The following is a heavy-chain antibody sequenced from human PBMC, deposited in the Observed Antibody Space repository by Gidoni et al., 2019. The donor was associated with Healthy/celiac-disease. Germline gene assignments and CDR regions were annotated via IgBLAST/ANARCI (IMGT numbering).Heavy chain of an antibody. D-gene: IGHD2-2*01. CDR1: GFTFSSYS. Sequence: EVQLVESGGGLVKPGGSLRLSCAASGFTFSSYSMNWVRQAPGKGLEWVSSISSSSSYIYYADSVKGRFTISRDNAKNSLYLQMNSLRAEDTAVYYCARDHGYCSSTSCYPRGGMDVWGQGTTVTVSS. CDR2: ISSSSSYI. J-gene: IGHJ6*02. CDR3: ARDHGYCSSTSCYPRGGMDV. V-gene: IGHV3-21*01.